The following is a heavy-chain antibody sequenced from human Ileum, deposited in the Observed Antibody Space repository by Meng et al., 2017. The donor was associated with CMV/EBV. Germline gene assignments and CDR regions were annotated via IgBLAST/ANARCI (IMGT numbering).Heavy chain of an antibody. CDR3: SRENSGLDY. CDR2: ISSSSSYI. D-gene: IGHD4-23*01. Sequence: GESLKISCAASGFTFSSYSMNWVRQAPGKGLEWVSSISSSSSYIYYADSVKGRFTISRDNARNSLYLQLNSLRVEDTAVYYCSRENSGLDYWGQGTLVTVSS. V-gene: IGHV3-21*01. J-gene: IGHJ4*02. CDR1: GFTFSSYS.